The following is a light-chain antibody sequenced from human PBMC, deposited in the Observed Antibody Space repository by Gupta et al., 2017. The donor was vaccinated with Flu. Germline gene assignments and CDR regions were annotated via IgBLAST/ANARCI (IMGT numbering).Light chain of an antibody. J-gene: IGLJ1*01. CDR2: EVR. V-gene: IGLV2-23*02. CDR1: RSDIGTYRL. Sequence: QSALTQPASVSGSPGQSITISCRGTRSDIGTYRLVSWHQHHPGRAPKLLIYEVRKRPSGVSDRFSGFKADNTASLRISGLQAEDEADYYCSSYDGLTTFSVFGTGTRVTVL. CDR3: SSYDGLTTFSV.